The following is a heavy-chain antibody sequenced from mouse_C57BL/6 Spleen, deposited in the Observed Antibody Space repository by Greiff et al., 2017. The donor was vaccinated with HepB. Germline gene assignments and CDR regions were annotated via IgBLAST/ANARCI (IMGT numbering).Heavy chain of an antibody. J-gene: IGHJ2*01. Sequence: QVQLQQPGAELVKPGASVKLSCKASGYTFTSYWMQWVKQRPGQGLEWIGEIDPSDSYTNYNQKFKGKATLTVDTSSSTAYMQLSSLTSEDSAVYYCAISVYDYDDYWGQGTTLTVSS. CDR3: AISVYDYDDY. D-gene: IGHD2-4*01. CDR2: IDPSDSYT. V-gene: IGHV1-50*01. CDR1: GYTFTSYW.